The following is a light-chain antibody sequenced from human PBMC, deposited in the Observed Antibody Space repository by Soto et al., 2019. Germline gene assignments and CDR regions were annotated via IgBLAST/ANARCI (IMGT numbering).Light chain of an antibody. CDR2: AAS. CDR3: QQYGTSPPYT. CDR1: QSVSSSN. Sequence: EIVLTQSPVPLSLSPGERATLSCRASQSVSSSNLAWYQQKPGQAPRLLIYAASSRATGIPDRFSGSGSGADFTLTINRLEPEDFAVYYGQQYGTSPPYTFGQRTKVEIK. J-gene: IGKJ2*01. V-gene: IGKV3-20*01.